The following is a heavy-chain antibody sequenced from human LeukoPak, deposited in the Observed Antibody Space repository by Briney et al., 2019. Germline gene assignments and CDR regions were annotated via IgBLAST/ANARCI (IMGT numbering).Heavy chain of an antibody. CDR2: IGPHSSST. V-gene: IGHV1-2*02. J-gene: IGHJ4*02. Sequence: ASVKVSCKSSGFTFTDYYIHWVRQAPGQGLEWMGYIGPHSSSTSSPQEFQGRVTMTRDTSMSTAYMELTRLTSDDTAVYYCAREGNGLLSKDFDYWGQGTLVTVSS. D-gene: IGHD2/OR15-2a*01. CDR3: AREGNGLLSKDFDY. CDR1: GFTFTDYY.